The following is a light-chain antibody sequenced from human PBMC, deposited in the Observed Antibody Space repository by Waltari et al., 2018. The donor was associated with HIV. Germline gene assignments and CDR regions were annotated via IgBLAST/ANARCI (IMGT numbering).Light chain of an antibody. J-gene: IGKJ1*01. Sequence: DIQMNQSPSSLSASVGARVTITCRASQGIRTDLGWYQQKPGKAPKRLLFAASTLQSGVPSRVSGSGSGTEFTLTISSLQPEDCATYACLQHNSYPWTFGQGTKVEIK. CDR2: AAS. V-gene: IGKV1-17*01. CDR1: QGIRTD. CDR3: LQHNSYPWT.